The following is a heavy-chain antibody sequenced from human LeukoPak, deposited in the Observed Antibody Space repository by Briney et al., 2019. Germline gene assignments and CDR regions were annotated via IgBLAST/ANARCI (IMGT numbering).Heavy chain of an antibody. V-gene: IGHV3-20*04. J-gene: IGHJ4*02. CDR3: ARDLPQIEY. CDR2: INWNGGST. D-gene: IGHD3-22*01. Sequence: GGTLTLSCAASGFTFDDYDMYWIRQPPGKGLEWVSGINWNGGSTGYADSVKGRFTISRDNAKNSLYLQMNSLRAEDTALYYCARDLPQIEYWGQGTLVTVSS. CDR1: GFTFDDYD.